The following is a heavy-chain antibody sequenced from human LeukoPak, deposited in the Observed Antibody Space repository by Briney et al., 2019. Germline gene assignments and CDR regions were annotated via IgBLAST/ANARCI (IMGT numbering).Heavy chain of an antibody. J-gene: IGHJ4*02. Sequence: PSQTLSLTCTVSGGSISSGSYYWSWIRQPAGKGLEWIGRIYTSGSTNYNPSLKSRVTISVDTSKNQFSLKLSSVTAADTAVYYCAGLRFLEEYYFDYWGQGTLVTVSS. D-gene: IGHD3-3*01. CDR2: IYTSGST. CDR3: AGLRFLEEYYFDY. CDR1: GGSISSGSYY. V-gene: IGHV4-61*02.